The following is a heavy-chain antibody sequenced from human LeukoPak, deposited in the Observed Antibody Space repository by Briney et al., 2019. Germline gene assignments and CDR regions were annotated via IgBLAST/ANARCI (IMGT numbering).Heavy chain of an antibody. CDR2: IYYSGST. Sequence: PSETLSLTCTVSGGSISSSSYYWGWIRQPPGKELEWIGSIYYSGSTYYNPSLKSRVTISVDTSKNQFSLKLSSVTAADTAVYYCATRKSTVTSYYYYYYMDVWGKGTTVTVSS. D-gene: IGHD4-11*01. CDR1: GGSISSSSYY. V-gene: IGHV4-39*01. J-gene: IGHJ6*03. CDR3: ATRKSTVTSYYYYYYMDV.